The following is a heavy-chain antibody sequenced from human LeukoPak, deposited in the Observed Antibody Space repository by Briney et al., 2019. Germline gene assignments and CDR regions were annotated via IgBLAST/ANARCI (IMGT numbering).Heavy chain of an antibody. Sequence: SETLSLTCAVYGGSFSGYYWSWIRQPPGKGREWIGEINHSGSTNYNLSLKSRVTISVDTSKNQFSLKLSSVTAADTAVYYCARDVRTPDRTAFSSGWSDLWGGYYFDYWGQGTLVTVSS. CDR1: GGSFSGYY. V-gene: IGHV4-34*01. CDR3: ARDVRTPDRTAFSSGWSDLWGGYYFDY. CDR2: INHSGST. D-gene: IGHD6-19*01. J-gene: IGHJ4*02.